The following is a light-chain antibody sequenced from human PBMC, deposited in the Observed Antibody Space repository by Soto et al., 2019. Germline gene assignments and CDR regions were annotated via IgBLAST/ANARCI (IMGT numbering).Light chain of an antibody. CDR3: SSYTSSSLYV. V-gene: IGLV2-14*01. CDR2: EVT. CDR1: SSDIGGHHF. Sequence: QSALTQPASVSGSPGQSITISCTGTSSDIGGHHFVSWYQQQSGKAPKLVIYEVTDRPSGVSDRFSGSKSGNTAPLTISGLQPEDEADYYCSSYTSSSLYVFGTGTKVTVL. J-gene: IGLJ1*01.